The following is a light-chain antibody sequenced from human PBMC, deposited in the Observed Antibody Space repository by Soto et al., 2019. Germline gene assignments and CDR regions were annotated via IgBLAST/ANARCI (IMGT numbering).Light chain of an antibody. CDR2: GAS. J-gene: IGKJ1*01. CDR1: QSVNSA. Sequence: EIVLTQSPGTLSVSPGERATLSFRASQSVNSALAWYQQRPGQVPRLLIYGASTRATGIPARFSGSGSGTEFTLTISSLQSEDFAVYYCQQYHDWPPTFGQATK. CDR3: QQYHDWPPT. V-gene: IGKV3-15*01.